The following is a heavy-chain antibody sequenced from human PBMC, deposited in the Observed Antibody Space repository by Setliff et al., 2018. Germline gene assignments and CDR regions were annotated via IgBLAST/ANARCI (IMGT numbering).Heavy chain of an antibody. CDR2: VYHSGST. D-gene: IGHD1-1*01. J-gene: IGHJ4*02. CDR1: GGSISDNGYF. V-gene: IGHV4-39*01. CDR3: ARTGTYRYFDY. Sequence: SETLSLTCTVPGGSISDNGYFWGWVRQPPGKGLEWIGNVYHSGSTYYNPSLKSRLTISVDTSKNQFSLKLRSVTAADTAVYYCARTGTYRYFDYWGQGILVTVSS.